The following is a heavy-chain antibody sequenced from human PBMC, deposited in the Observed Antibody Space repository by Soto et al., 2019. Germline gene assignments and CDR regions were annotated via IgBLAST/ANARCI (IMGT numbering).Heavy chain of an antibody. V-gene: IGHV1-69*06. J-gene: IGHJ6*02. D-gene: IGHD3-10*01. CDR2: IIPIFGTA. CDR3: ARFRHLGYYYYAMDV. CDR1: GGNFSSYA. Sequence: SVKVSCKASGGNFSSYAIRWVRQAPGEGLEWMGGIIPIFGTANYAQKFQGRVTITADKSTSTAYMELSSLRSDDTAVYYCARFRHLGYYYYAMDVWGQGATVTVSS.